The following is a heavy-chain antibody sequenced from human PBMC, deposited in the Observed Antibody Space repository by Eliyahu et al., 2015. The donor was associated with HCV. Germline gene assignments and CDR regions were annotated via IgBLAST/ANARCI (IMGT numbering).Heavy chain of an antibody. CDR2: ISGSGGST. D-gene: IGHD4-11*01. Sequence: EVQLVESGGGLVQPGGSLRLSCAASGFTFSSYAMSWVRQAPGKGLEWGSAISGSGGSTYYADSVKGRFTISRDNSKNTLYLQMNSLRAEDTAVYYCAKDRGGLTVTTTIYYFDYWGQGTLVTVSS. J-gene: IGHJ4*02. CDR3: AKDRGGLTVTTTIYYFDY. CDR1: GFTFSSYA. V-gene: IGHV3-23*04.